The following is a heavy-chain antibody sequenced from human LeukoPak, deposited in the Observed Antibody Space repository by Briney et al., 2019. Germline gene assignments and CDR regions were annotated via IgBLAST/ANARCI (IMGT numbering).Heavy chain of an antibody. J-gene: IGHJ4*02. CDR2: ISAYNGNT. V-gene: IGHV1-18*01. CDR1: GYTFTSYG. Sequence: ATVKVSCKASGYTFTSYGISWVRQAPGQGLEWMGWISAYNGNTNYVQKDQGRVTMTTATSKSTAFMERRSPRSDDTAVYYCTRGVVEMATIPTGYWGQGTLVTVSS. D-gene: IGHD5-24*01. CDR3: TRGVVEMATIPTGY.